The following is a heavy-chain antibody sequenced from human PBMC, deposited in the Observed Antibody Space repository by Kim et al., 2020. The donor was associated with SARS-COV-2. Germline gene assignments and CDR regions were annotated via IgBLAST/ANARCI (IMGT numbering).Heavy chain of an antibody. CDR1: GFTFSSYG. CDR2: ISYDGSNK. CDR3: AKDKYSSSSLDGWNDAFDI. V-gene: IGHV3-30*18. J-gene: IGHJ3*02. D-gene: IGHD6-6*01. Sequence: GGSLRLSCAASGFTFSSYGMHWVRQAPGKGLEWVAVISYDGSNKYYADSVKGRFTISRDNSKNTLYLQMNSLRAEDTAVYYCAKDKYSSSSLDGWNDAFDIWGQGTMVTVSS.